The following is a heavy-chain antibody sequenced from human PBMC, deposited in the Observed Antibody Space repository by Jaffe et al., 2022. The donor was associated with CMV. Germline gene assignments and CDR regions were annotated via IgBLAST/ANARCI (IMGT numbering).Heavy chain of an antibody. CDR3: AKPPHATVAGTLLTLAGYYAY. CDR2: ISTSGYIT. CDR1: GFTFSTSQ. D-gene: IGHD6-19*01. J-gene: IGHJ4*02. Sequence: EVQLVESGGGLVQPGGSLKLSCAASGFTFSTSQMNWVRQAPGKGLEWVSYISTSGYITYYADSVKGRFTISRDNAKNSLYLQMNSLRAEDTGVYYCAKPPHATVAGTLLTLAGYYAYWGQGTLVTVSS. V-gene: IGHV3-48*03.